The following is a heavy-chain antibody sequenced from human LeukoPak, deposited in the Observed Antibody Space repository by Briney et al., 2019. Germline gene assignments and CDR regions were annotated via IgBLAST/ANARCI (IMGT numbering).Heavy chain of an antibody. CDR2: ITSGVGIT. Sequence: GGSLRLSCAASGFTFSNYGMNWVRQAPGKGLEWVSIITSGVGITYYADSVKGRFTISRDNSKNTLYLQMNSLRAEDTAVYYCAKGDYYDFDYWGQGTLVTVSP. D-gene: IGHD3-10*01. CDR3: AKGDYYDFDY. V-gene: IGHV3-23*01. J-gene: IGHJ4*02. CDR1: GFTFSNYG.